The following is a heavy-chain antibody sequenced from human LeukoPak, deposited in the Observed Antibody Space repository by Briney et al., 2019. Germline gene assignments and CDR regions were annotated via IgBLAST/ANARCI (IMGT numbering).Heavy chain of an antibody. Sequence: GGALKISCKGSGYSFTSYWIGWVLQLPGKDLEWMGIIYPGDSDTRYSPSFQGQVTISADKSISTAYLQWSSLKASDTAMYYCARPVSLTGVYYFDYWGQGTLVTVSS. CDR3: ARPVSLTGVYYFDY. D-gene: IGHD7-27*01. J-gene: IGHJ4*02. V-gene: IGHV5-51*01. CDR1: GYSFTSYW. CDR2: IYPGDSDT.